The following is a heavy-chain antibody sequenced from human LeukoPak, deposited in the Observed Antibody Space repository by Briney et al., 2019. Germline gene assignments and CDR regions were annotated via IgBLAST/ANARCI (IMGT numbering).Heavy chain of an antibody. D-gene: IGHD5-24*01. Sequence: GGSLRLSCAASGFTFSSYGMHWVRQAPGKGLEWVAVIWYDGSNKYYADSVKGRFTIPRDNSKNTLYLQMNSLRAEDTAVYYCAKDXXXMAYWGQGTLVTVSS. V-gene: IGHV3-33*06. J-gene: IGHJ4*02. CDR1: GFTFSSYG. CDR2: IWYDGSNK. CDR3: AKDXXXMAY.